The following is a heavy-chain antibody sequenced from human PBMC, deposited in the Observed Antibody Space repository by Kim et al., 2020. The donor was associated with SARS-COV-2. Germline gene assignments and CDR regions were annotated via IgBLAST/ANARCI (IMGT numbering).Heavy chain of an antibody. Sequence: SQTLSLTCAISGDSVSSNSAAWNWIRQSPSRGLEWLGRTYYRSKWYNDYAVSVKSRITINPDTSKNQFSLQLNSVTPEDTAVYYCARDLRYGSGSRYYYYGMDVWGQGTTVTVSS. CDR1: GDSVSSNSAA. CDR3: ARDLRYGSGSRYYYYGMDV. V-gene: IGHV6-1*01. CDR2: TYYRSKWYN. D-gene: IGHD3-10*01. J-gene: IGHJ6*02.